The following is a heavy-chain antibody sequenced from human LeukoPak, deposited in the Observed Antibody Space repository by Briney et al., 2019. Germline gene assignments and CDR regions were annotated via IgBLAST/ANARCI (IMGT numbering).Heavy chain of an antibody. CDR3: ARGTSRRGASMDV. CDR2: ISGSSASI. J-gene: IGHJ6*02. CDR1: GITFSSYA. D-gene: IGHD3-10*01. Sequence: GGSLRLSCAASGITFSSYAMSWVRQAPGKGLEWVSTISGSSASIYYADSVKGRFTISRDNSKNTLYLQMNSLRAEDTAVYYCARGTSRRGASMDVWGQGTTVTVSS. V-gene: IGHV3-23*01.